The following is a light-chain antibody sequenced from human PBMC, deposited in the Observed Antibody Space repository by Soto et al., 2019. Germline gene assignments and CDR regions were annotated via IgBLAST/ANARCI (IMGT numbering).Light chain of an antibody. CDR2: EVS. Sequence: QSALAQPASGSGSPGQSITISCTGTSSDVGGYNYVSWYQQHPGKAPKLMIYEVSNRPSGVSNRFSGSKSGNTASLTISGLRAEDEADYYCSSYTSSSTLVFGTGTKVTVL. CDR1: SSDVGGYNY. V-gene: IGLV2-14*01. CDR3: SSYTSSSTLV. J-gene: IGLJ1*01.